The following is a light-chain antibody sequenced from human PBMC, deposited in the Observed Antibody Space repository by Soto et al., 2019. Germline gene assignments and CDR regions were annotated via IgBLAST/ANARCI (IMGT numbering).Light chain of an antibody. Sequence: EIVLTQSPGTLSLSPGERATLSCRASQSVSSNYLAWYQEKSGQAPRLRISGASIRAAGVPDRFSGSGSGTDFTLTISRLQPEDFAVYYGQQYGISPFNFGQGTKIEIK. J-gene: IGKJ2*01. V-gene: IGKV3-20*01. CDR1: QSVSSNY. CDR2: GAS. CDR3: QQYGISPFN.